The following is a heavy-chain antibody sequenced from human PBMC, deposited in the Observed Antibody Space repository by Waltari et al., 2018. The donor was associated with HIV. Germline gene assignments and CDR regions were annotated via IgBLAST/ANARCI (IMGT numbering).Heavy chain of an antibody. CDR2: IRLKANGGAT. CDR1: GFTFGDYG. V-gene: IGHV3-49*05. J-gene: IGHJ4*02. CDR3: ARGGVAVPGIHY. D-gene: IGHD6-19*01. Sequence: DVQVVESGGGLVKPGRSLRLSCTGSGFTFGDYGVSWFRQAPGKGLEWVGFIRLKANGGATKYGASVKGRFTISREDSKSVAYLQMNSLEIEDTAVYFCARGGVAVPGIHYWGQGTLVIVSS.